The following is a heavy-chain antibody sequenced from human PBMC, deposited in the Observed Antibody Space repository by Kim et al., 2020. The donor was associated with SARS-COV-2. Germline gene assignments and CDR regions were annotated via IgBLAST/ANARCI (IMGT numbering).Heavy chain of an antibody. V-gene: IGHV3-48*02. CDR1: GFSFSSYS. CDR3: ARDKGRLGIGHYYYGMDV. D-gene: IGHD2-15*01. J-gene: IGHJ6*02. Sequence: GGSLRLSCAASGFSFSSYSMNWVRQAPGKGLEWVSYISRSRTTISYADSVKGRFTVSRDGAKNSLYLQMNSLRDEDTAVYYCARDKGRLGIGHYYYGMDVWGQGTTVTVSS. CDR2: ISRSRTTI.